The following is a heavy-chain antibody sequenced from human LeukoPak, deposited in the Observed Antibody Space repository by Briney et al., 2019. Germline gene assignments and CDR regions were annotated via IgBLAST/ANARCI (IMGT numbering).Heavy chain of an antibody. CDR1: GFTFSNYA. V-gene: IGHV3-23*01. D-gene: IGHD3-3*01. Sequence: GSLRLSCAASGFTFSNYAMSWVRQTPGKGLEWVSTFSNTGSTYYADSVRGRFTISRDNSKDTLYLHMKSLRADDTAIYYCVKDFYDFWSGFDYWGQGALVTVSS. CDR3: VKDFYDFWSGFDY. CDR2: FSNTGST. J-gene: IGHJ4*02.